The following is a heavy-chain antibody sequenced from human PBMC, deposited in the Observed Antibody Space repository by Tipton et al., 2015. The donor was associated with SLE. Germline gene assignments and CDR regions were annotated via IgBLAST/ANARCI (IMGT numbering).Heavy chain of an antibody. J-gene: IGHJ1*01. D-gene: IGHD5-12*01. V-gene: IGHV4-59*11. CDR3: ATNGHGETYEFFTEYLRH. Sequence: TLSLTCTVSGGSISSHYWSWIRQPPGKGLEWIGYIYSGGTGNYTPSLKSRVTMSADTSKNQFSLKLTSVTAADTAVFYCATNGHGETYEFFTEYLRHWGQGTLVTVSS. CDR1: GGSISSHY. CDR2: IYSGGTG.